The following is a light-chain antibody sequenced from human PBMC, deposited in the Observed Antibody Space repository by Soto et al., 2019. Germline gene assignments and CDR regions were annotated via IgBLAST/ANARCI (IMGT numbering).Light chain of an antibody. CDR1: QSVSSYS. V-gene: IGKV3-20*01. CDR2: GTS. CDR3: QQYDSSPRT. Sequence: IVMTQSPATLSVSPGEGVTLSCRASQSVSSYSLAWYQQKPGQAPRLVMYGTSNRATGIPDRFSGSGSGTDFTLTISRLEPEDFAVYYCQQYDSSPRTFGQGTKVDIK. J-gene: IGKJ1*01.